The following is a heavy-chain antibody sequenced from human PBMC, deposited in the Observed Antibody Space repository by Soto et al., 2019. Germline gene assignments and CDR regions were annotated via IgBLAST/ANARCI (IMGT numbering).Heavy chain of an antibody. CDR3: ARDGFNDILTGYYRRPTALDY. J-gene: IGHJ4*02. CDR2: ISAYNGNT. V-gene: IGHV1-18*01. CDR1: GYTFTSYH. Sequence: ASVKVSCKASGYTFTSYHINWVRQAPGQGLEWMGWISAYNGNTNYAQKLQGRVTMTTDTSTSTAYMELRSLRSDDTAVYYCARDGFNDILTGYYRRPTALDYWGQGTLVTVSS. D-gene: IGHD3-9*01.